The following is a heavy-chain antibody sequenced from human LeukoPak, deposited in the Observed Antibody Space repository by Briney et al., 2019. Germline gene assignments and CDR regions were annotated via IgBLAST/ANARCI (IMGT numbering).Heavy chain of an antibody. D-gene: IGHD2-2*01. CDR2: IYTRGST. CDR3: ARDVRVVPAATWFDP. CDR1: GGSMSSYY. J-gene: IGHJ5*02. V-gene: IGHV4-4*07. Sequence: SETLSLTCTVAGGSMSSYYWSWIRQPAGEGLEWIGRIYTRGSTNYNPSLKSRVTMSVDTSKNQFSLKLSSVTAADTAVYYCARDVRVVPAATWFDPWGQGTLVTVSS.